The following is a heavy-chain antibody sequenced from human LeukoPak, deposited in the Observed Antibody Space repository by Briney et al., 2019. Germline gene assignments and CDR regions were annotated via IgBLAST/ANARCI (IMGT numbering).Heavy chain of an antibody. V-gene: IGHV1-69*05. CDR3: ARLESEGYYDSSGTGY. D-gene: IGHD3-22*01. J-gene: IGHJ4*02. CDR1: GGTFSSYA. CDR2: IIPIFGTA. Sequence: AASVKVSCKASGGTFSSYAISWVRQAPGQGLEWMGGIIPIFGTANYAQKFQGRVTITTDESTSTAYMELSSLRSEDTAVYYCARLESEGYYDSSGTGYWGQGTLVTVSS.